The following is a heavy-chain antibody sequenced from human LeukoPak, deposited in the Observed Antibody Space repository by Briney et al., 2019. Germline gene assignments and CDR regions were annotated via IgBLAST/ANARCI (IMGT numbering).Heavy chain of an antibody. J-gene: IGHJ4*02. CDR1: GYTFSNYG. CDR2: INPYNGNT. CDR3: AREIYGRSDY. Sequence: ASVKVSCKASGYTFSNYGITWVRQAPGQGPECMGWINPYNGNTNYALKVQGRVTMTTDTSTSTAYLELRSLRSDDTAIYYCAREIYGRSDYWGQGTLVTVSS. V-gene: IGHV1-18*01. D-gene: IGHD4-17*01.